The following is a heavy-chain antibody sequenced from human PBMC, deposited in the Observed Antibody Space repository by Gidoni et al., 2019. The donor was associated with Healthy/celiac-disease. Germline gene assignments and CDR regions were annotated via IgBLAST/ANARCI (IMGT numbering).Heavy chain of an antibody. J-gene: IGHJ4*02. CDR2: IWYDGSNK. Sequence: QVQLVESGGGVVQPGRSLRLSCAASGFTFSSYGMHWVRQAPGKGLEWVAVIWYDGSNKYYADSVKGRFTISRDNSKNTLYLQMNSLRAEDTAVYYCARGIRGYCSGGSCPGLDYWGQGTLVTVSS. CDR3: ARGIRGYCSGGSCPGLDY. V-gene: IGHV3-33*01. CDR1: GFTFSSYG. D-gene: IGHD2-15*01.